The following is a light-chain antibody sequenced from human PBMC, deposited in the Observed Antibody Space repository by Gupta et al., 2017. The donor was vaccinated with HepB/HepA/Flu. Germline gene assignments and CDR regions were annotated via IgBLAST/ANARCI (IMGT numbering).Light chain of an antibody. J-gene: IGLJ2*01. CDR1: SSNIGSNA. V-gene: IGLV1-44*01. CDR3: AAWDDSLNGVV. CDR2: YNN. Sequence: QSVLTQPPSASGTPGQRVTISCSGSSSNIGSNAVNWYQQLPGTAPKLLIYYNNERPSGVPDRFSGSKSGTSASLAISGLQSEDEAHYYCAAWDDSLNGVVFGGGTKLTVL.